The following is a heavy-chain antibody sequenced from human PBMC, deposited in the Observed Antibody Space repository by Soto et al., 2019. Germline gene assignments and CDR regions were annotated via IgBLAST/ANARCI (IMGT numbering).Heavy chain of an antibody. J-gene: IGHJ4*02. D-gene: IGHD3-22*01. Sequence: QVRLVQSGAEVKKPGASVKVSCKASGYTFTSYAMHWVRQAPGQRLEWMGWINAGNGNTKYSQKFQGRVTITRDTSASTAYMELSSLRSEDTAVYYCARDHYDSSGYYPGSFDYWGQGTLVTVSS. CDR3: ARDHYDSSGYYPGSFDY. CDR1: GYTFTSYA. V-gene: IGHV1-3*01. CDR2: INAGNGNT.